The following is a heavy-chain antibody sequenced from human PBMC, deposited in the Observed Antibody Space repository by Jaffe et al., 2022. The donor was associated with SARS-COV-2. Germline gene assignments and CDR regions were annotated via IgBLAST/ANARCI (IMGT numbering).Heavy chain of an antibody. CDR1: GGSISSGSYY. CDR3: ANSDQRNWHFDL. Sequence: QVQLQESGPGLVKPSQTLSLTCSVSGGSISSGSYYWSWIRQPAGKGLEWIGRIYTSGSTNYNPSLKSRVTISLDTSKNQFSLKLSSVTAADTAVYYCANSDQRNWHFDLWGRGTLVTVSS. D-gene: IGHD2-21*02. V-gene: IGHV4-61*02. J-gene: IGHJ2*01. CDR2: IYTSGST.